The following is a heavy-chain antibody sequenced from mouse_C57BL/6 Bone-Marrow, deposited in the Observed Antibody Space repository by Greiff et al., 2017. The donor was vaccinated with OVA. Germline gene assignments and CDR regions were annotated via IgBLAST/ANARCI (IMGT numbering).Heavy chain of an antibody. D-gene: IGHD1-1*01. CDR3: AKGDYGSSYDY. V-gene: IGHV1-9*01. Sequence: QVQLQQSGAELMKPGASVKLSCKATGYTFTGYWIEWVKQRPGHGLEWIGEILPGSGSTNYNAKFKGKATFTADTSSNTAYMQLSSLTTEDSAICYCAKGDYGSSYDYWGQGTTLTVSS. CDR1: GYTFTGYW. J-gene: IGHJ2*01. CDR2: ILPGSGST.